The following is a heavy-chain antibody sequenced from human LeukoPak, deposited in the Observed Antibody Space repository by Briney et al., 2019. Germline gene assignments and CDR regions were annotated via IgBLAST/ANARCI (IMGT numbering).Heavy chain of an antibody. CDR2: IYTSGST. D-gene: IGHD2-2*01. CDR3: ARRGCSSTSCWFDP. V-gene: IGHV4-4*09. Sequence: SETLSLTCTVSGGSISSYYWSWIRQPPGKGLEWIGYIYTSGSTNHNPSLKIRVTISVDTSKNQFSLKLSSVTAADTAVYYCARRGCSSTSCWFDPWGQGTLVTVSS. J-gene: IGHJ5*02. CDR1: GGSISSYY.